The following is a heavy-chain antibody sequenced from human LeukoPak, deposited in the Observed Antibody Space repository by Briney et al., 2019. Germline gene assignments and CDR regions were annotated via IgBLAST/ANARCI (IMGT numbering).Heavy chain of an antibody. Sequence: SETLSLTCTVSGGSISSSSYYWGWIRQPPGKGLEWIGSIYYSGSTYYNPPLKSRVTISVDTSKNQFSLKLSSVTAADTAVYYCASQLITMVRGVIVGRPYYFDYWGQGTLVTVSS. V-gene: IGHV4-39*01. J-gene: IGHJ4*02. D-gene: IGHD3-10*01. CDR1: GGSISSSSYY. CDR2: IYYSGST. CDR3: ASQLITMVRGVIVGRPYYFDY.